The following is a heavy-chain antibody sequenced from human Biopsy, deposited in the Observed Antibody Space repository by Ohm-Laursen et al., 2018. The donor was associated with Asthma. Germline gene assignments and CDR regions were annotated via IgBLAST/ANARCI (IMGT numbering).Heavy chain of an antibody. J-gene: IGHJ6*02. V-gene: IGHV1-2*06. Sequence: ASVKVSCKVSGYTFISYAIHWVRQAPGQEFEWMGRINPNSGNTHYAHKFQGRVTMTRDTSISTVYMELTSLRSDDTAVYYCARAPQPQNYGSGNAQYGLDVWGQGTTVTVSS. CDR3: ARAPQPQNYGSGNAQYGLDV. CDR1: GYTFISYA. D-gene: IGHD3-10*01. CDR2: INPNSGNT.